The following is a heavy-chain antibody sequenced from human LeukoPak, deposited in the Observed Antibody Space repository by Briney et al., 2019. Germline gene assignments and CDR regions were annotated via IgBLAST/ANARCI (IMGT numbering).Heavy chain of an antibody. Sequence: GGSLRLSCAASGFTFSSYAMSWVRQAPGKGLEWVSAISDSGGSTYYADSVKGRFTISRDNSKNTLYLQMNSLRAEDTAVYYCAKDKTLHGSGRTYFDYWGQGTLVTVSS. J-gene: IGHJ4*02. D-gene: IGHD3-10*01. CDR1: GFTFSSYA. CDR3: AKDKTLHGSGRTYFDY. V-gene: IGHV3-23*01. CDR2: ISDSGGST.